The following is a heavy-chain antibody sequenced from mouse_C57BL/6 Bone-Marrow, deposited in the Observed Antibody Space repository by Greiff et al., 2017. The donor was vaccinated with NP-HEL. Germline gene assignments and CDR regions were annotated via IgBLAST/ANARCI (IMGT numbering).Heavy chain of an antibody. V-gene: IGHV1-15*01. J-gene: IGHJ3*01. CDR1: GYTFTDYE. Sequence: QVQLQQSGAELVRPGASVTLSCKASGYTFTDYEMHWVKQTPVHGLEWIGAIDPETGGTAYNQKFKGKAILTADKSSSTAYMELRSLTSEDSAVYDCTSIIDYYGSPFAYWGQGTLVTVSA. CDR2: IDPETGGT. D-gene: IGHD1-1*01. CDR3: TSIIDYYGSPFAY.